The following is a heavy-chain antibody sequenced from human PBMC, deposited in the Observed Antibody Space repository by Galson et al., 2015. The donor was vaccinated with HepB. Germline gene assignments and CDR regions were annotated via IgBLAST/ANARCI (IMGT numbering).Heavy chain of an antibody. CDR1: GFSLSSYA. CDR3: ARDSVTMDF. D-gene: IGHD4-17*01. V-gene: IGHV3-33*08. CDR2: IRYGGINK. J-gene: IGHJ4*02. Sequence: SLRLSCAASGFSLSSYAVHWVRQAPGKGLEWVAVIRYGGINKYYTESVKGRFSVSRDNSKNTVYLQMSSLRAEGTAVYYCARDSVTMDFWGQGTLVTVS.